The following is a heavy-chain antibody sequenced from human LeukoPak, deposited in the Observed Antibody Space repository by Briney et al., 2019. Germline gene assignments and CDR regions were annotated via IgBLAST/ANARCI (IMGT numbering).Heavy chain of an antibody. CDR1: GFTFSSYA. CDR3: ASSRRSGSYYYYYYYMDV. Sequence: PGGSLRLSCAASGFTFSSYAMSWVRQAPGKGLEWVSAISGSGGSTYYADPVKGRFTISRDNSKNTLYLQMNSLRAEDTAVYYCASSRRSGSYYYYYYYMDVWGKGTTVTVSS. V-gene: IGHV3-23*01. D-gene: IGHD1-26*01. J-gene: IGHJ6*03. CDR2: ISGSGGST.